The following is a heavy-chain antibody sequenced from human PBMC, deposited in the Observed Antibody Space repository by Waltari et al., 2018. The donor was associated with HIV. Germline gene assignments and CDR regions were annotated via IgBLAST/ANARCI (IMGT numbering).Heavy chain of an antibody. CDR3: ARDNWNDYYYYGMDV. D-gene: IGHD1-1*01. CDR2: ISAYNGNT. Sequence: QVQLVQSGAEVKKPGASVKVSCKASGYTFTSFGISWMRQAPGQGLEWMGWISAYNGNTNDAQKLEGRVTMTTDTSTSTAYMELRSLRSDDTAVFYCARDNWNDYYYYGMDVWGQGTTVTVSS. V-gene: IGHV1-18*01. J-gene: IGHJ6*02. CDR1: GYTFTSFG.